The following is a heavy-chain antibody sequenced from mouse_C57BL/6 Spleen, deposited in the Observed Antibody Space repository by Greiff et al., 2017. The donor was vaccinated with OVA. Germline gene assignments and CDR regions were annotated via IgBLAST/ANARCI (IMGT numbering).Heavy chain of an antibody. CDR2: IHPNSGST. CDR3: AREEITTVVEAMDY. Sequence: VQLQQSGPELVKPGASVTLSCKASGYTFTSYWMHWVKQRPGQGLEWLGMIHPNSGSTHYNEKFKSKATLTVDKSSSTAYMQLSSLTSEDYAIYYCAREEITTVVEAMDYWGQGTSVTVSS. D-gene: IGHD1-1*01. CDR1: GYTFTSYW. J-gene: IGHJ4*01. V-gene: IGHV1-64*01.